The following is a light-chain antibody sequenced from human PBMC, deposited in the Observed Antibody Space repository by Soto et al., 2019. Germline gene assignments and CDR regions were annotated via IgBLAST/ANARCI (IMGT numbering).Light chain of an antibody. V-gene: IGLV2-14*01. Sequence: QSVLTQSASVSRSHGQTLTISCTATSSDVGVYNYVSWYQQYPGKAPKLMIYEVLNRPSGVSNRFSGSKSGNTASLIISGLQAEDEADYYCSSYTSSSTLVFGGGTKVTVL. CDR2: EVL. J-gene: IGLJ2*01. CDR3: SSYTSSSTLV. CDR1: SSDVGVYNY.